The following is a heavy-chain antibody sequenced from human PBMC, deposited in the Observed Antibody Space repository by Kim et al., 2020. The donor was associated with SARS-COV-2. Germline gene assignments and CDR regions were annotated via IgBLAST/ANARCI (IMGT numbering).Heavy chain of an antibody. CDR1: GFTFSSYW. Sequence: GGSLRLSCAASGFTFSSYWMHWVRQAPGKGLVWVARIYNDGSIISYADSVKGRFTISRDNAKNTVYLQINSLRGEDTAVYYCARGGLQGGTTKDYWGQGILVTVSP. CDR3: ARGGLQGGTTKDY. J-gene: IGHJ4*02. D-gene: IGHD1-1*01. CDR2: IYNDGSII. V-gene: IGHV3-74*01.